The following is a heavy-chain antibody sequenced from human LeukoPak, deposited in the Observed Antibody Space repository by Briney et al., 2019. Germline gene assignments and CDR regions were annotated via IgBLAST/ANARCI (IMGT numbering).Heavy chain of an antibody. J-gene: IGHJ3*02. CDR3: AREISMTTVTTYAFDI. CDR1: GGTFSSYA. D-gene: IGHD4-11*01. V-gene: IGHV1-69*13. Sequence: GASVKVSCKASGGTFSSYAISRVRQAPGQGLEWMGGIIPIFGTANYAQKFQGRVTITADESTSTAYMELSSLRSEDTAVYYCAREISMTTVTTYAFDIWGQGTMVTVS. CDR2: IIPIFGTA.